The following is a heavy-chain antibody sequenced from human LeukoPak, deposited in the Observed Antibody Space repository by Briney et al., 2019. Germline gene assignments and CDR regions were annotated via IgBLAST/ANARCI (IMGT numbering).Heavy chain of an antibody. V-gene: IGHV3-11*04. J-gene: IGHJ2*01. CDR1: GFTLRDYY. Sequence: PGGSLRLSCAASGFTLRDYYMSWIRQAPGKGLEWISYMSSTGNTIYYAESVKGRFTVSRDSANNSMSLQMTSLRAEDSAVYYCVRSSSYFTYFDLWGRDTLVTVSS. CDR2: MSSTGNTI. D-gene: IGHD2/OR15-2a*01. CDR3: VRSSSYFTYFDL.